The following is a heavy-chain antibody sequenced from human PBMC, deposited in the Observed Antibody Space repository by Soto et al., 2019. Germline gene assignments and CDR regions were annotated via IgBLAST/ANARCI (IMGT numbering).Heavy chain of an antibody. CDR1: GFTFSSYG. CDR3: ARSTTFKVGELYFDY. V-gene: IGHV3-33*01. D-gene: IGHD3-10*01. J-gene: IGHJ4*02. Sequence: GGSLRLSCAASGFTFSSYGMHWVRQAPGKGLEWVAVIWYDGSNKYYADSVKGRFTIPRDNSKNTLYLQMNSLRAEDTAVYYCARSTTFKVGELYFDYWGQGTLVTVSS. CDR2: IWYDGSNK.